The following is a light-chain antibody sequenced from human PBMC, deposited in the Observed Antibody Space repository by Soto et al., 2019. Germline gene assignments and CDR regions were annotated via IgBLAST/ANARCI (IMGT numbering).Light chain of an antibody. V-gene: IGKV1-39*01. J-gene: IGKJ5*01. CDR1: QSISRH. CDR3: QQSYRTAIT. CDR2: AAS. Sequence: DLQMTQSPSSLSASVGDRVTITCRASQSISRHLNWYQQKPGKAPNLLIFAASNLQSGVPPRFSGGGSGTDFTLTISSLQPEDFATYYCQQSYRTAITFGQGTRLDIK.